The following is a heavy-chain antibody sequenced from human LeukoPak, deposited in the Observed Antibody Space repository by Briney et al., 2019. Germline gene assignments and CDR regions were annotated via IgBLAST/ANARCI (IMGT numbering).Heavy chain of an antibody. J-gene: IGHJ5*02. D-gene: IGHD2-2*01. Sequence: GGSLRLSCAASGFTFSSYGMSWVRQAPGKGLEWISGISGSGANTYYADSVKGRFTISRDNSKNTLYLQMNSLRVEDTAVYYCAGYCSTTSCYSSPNWFDPCGQGTLVTVSS. CDR2: ISGSGANT. V-gene: IGHV3-23*01. CDR3: AGYCSTTSCYSSPNWFDP. CDR1: GFTFSSYG.